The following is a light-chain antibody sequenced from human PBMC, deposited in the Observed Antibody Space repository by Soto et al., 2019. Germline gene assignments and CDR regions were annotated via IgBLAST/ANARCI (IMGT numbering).Light chain of an antibody. Sequence: QSALTQPASVSGSPGQSITISCTGTSSDVGSYNLVSWYQHHPGRAPKLMIYEGSKRPSGDSNRFSGSNSGNTASLTISGLQAEDEADYYCCSSAGSSTLVFGGGTKLTVL. CDR2: EGS. CDR1: SSDVGSYNL. J-gene: IGLJ2*01. V-gene: IGLV2-23*01. CDR3: CSSAGSSTLV.